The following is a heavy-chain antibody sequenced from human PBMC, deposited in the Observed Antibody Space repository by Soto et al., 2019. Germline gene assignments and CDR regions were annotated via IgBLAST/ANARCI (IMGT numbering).Heavy chain of an antibody. CDR1: GGSISSCNW. J-gene: IGHJ4*02. D-gene: IGHD6-19*01. V-gene: IGHV4-4*02. CDR2: IYHSGST. Sequence: SETLSLTCAVSGGSISSCNWWSWVRQPPGKGLEWIGEIYHSGSTNYNPSLKSRVTISVDKSKNQFSLKLSSVTAAGTSVYYCANWSGWYDYWGQGTLVTVSS. CDR3: ANWSGWYDY.